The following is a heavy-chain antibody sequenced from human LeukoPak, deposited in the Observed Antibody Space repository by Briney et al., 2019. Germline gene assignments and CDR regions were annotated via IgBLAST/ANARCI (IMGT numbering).Heavy chain of an antibody. CDR1: GGSISSYY. D-gene: IGHD1-26*01. V-gene: IGHV4-59*01. CDR3: ARSSGSYLY. CDR2: IYYSGST. J-gene: IGHJ4*02. Sequence: SETLSLTCTVSGGSISSYYWNWIRQPPGKGLEWIGYIYYSGSTNYNPSLKSRVTISVDTSKNQFSLKLTSVTAADTAVYYCARSSGSYLYWGQGTLVTVSS.